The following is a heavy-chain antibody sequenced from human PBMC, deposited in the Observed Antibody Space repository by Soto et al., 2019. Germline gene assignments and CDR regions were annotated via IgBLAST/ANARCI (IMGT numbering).Heavy chain of an antibody. V-gene: IGHV3-23*01. CDR2: MAGSGGST. Sequence: EVQLLESGGGLVQPGGSLRLSCAASGFTFSSYAMSWVRQAPGKGLEWGSRMAGSGGSTYYAHAVTGRFTISRDNSKNTLYLQMDGLRVEDTAIYYCAKDLAARGYNWFDPWGQGTLVTVSS. CDR3: AKDLAARGYNWFDP. J-gene: IGHJ5*02. CDR1: GFTFSSYA. D-gene: IGHD6-6*01.